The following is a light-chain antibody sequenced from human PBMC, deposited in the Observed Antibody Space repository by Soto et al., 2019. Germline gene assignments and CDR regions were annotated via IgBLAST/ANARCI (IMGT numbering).Light chain of an antibody. CDR2: AAS. J-gene: IGKJ4*01. CDR1: QSVSSSY. CDR3: QQYGTSPAT. Sequence: EIVLTQSPGTLSLPPGERATLSCRASQSVSSSYLAWYQQKPGQAPRLLIYAASSRATGIPDRFSGSGSGTDFTLTISRLEPEDIAVFYCQQYGTSPATFGGGTTVEIK. V-gene: IGKV3-20*01.